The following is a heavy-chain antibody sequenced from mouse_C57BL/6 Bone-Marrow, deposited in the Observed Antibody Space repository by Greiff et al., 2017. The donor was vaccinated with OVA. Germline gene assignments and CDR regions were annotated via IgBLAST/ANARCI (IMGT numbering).Heavy chain of an antibody. Sequence: VQLKESGGGLVQPGGSLKLSCAASGFTFSDYGMAWVRQAPRKGPEWVAFISNLAYSIYYADTVTGRFTISRENAKNTLYLEMSSLRSEDTAMYYCARHGGREAWFAYWGQGTLVTVSA. CDR2: ISNLAYSI. CDR3: ARHGGREAWFAY. J-gene: IGHJ3*01. V-gene: IGHV5-15*01. D-gene: IGHD3-3*01. CDR1: GFTFSDYG.